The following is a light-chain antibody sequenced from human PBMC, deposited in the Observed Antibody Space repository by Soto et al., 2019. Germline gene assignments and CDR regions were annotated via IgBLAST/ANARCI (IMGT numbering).Light chain of an antibody. CDR1: QSVSSNY. J-gene: IGKJ1*01. Sequence: EIVLTQSPGTLSLSPGDRVTLSCRASQSVSSNYLAWYQQKPGQAPRLLIYGASSRATGIPDRFSGSGSGTDFTLTISRLEPEDFAVYFCQQYGSSPTTFGQGTKVE. CDR2: GAS. CDR3: QQYGSSPTT. V-gene: IGKV3-20*01.